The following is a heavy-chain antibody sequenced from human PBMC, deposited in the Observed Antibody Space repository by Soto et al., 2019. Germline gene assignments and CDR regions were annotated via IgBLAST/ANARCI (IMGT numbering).Heavy chain of an antibody. D-gene: IGHD1-1*01. CDR2: ISYDGSNK. CDR3: AKDPVVERQDYY. Sequence: HPGGSLRLSCAASGFTFSSYGMHWVRQAPGKGLEWVAVISYDGSNKYYADSVKGRFTISRDNSKNTLYLQMNSLRAEDTAVYYCAKDPVVERQDYYWGQGTLVTVSS. J-gene: IGHJ4*02. V-gene: IGHV3-30*18. CDR1: GFTFSSYG.